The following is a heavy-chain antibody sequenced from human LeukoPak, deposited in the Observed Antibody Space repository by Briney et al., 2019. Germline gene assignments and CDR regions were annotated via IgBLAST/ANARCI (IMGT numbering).Heavy chain of an antibody. Sequence: ESGPTLVNPTQTLTLTCTFSGFSLSTSGMCVSWIRQPPGKALEWLALIDWDDDKYYRTSLKSRLTITKDTSKNQVVLTMTNMDPVDTATYYCAASRGSGSFFDYWGQGTLVTVSS. CDR2: IDWDDDK. J-gene: IGHJ4*02. CDR1: GFSLSTSGMC. CDR3: AASRGSGSFFDY. D-gene: IGHD3-10*01. V-gene: IGHV2-70*12.